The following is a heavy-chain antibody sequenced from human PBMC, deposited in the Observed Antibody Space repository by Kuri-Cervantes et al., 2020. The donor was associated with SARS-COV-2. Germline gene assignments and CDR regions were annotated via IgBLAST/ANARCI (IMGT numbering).Heavy chain of an antibody. Sequence: GESLKIFCAASGFTFNTYSMDWVRLAPGRGLEWLAYISKGSDTIYYADSVRGRFTISRDNAKNSLFLQMNSLRADDTAVYYCARGGGSPGDAFDIWGQGTMVTVSS. CDR2: ISKGSDTI. CDR1: GFTFNTYS. V-gene: IGHV3-48*01. J-gene: IGHJ3*02. CDR3: ARGGGSPGDAFDI. D-gene: IGHD3-16*01.